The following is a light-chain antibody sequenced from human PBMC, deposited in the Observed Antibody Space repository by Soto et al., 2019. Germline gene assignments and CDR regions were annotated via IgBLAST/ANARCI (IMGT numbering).Light chain of an antibody. Sequence: DIQMTQSPSSLSASVGDRVTITCQASQNINNYLNWYQQKPVRAPKLLIYKASSLESGVPSRFSGSGSGTEFTLTISSLQPDDFATYYCQQYNSYWTFGQGTKVDI. CDR3: QQYNSYWT. V-gene: IGKV1-5*03. CDR2: KAS. J-gene: IGKJ1*01. CDR1: QNINNY.